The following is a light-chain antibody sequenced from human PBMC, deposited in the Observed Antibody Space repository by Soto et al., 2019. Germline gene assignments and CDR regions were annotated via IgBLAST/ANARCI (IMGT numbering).Light chain of an antibody. Sequence: QSALTQPPSVSGSPGQSVTISCTGTSSDIGYHNRVSWYQQPPGTAPKLMIYEVSTRYSGVPDRFSGSKSGNTASLTISGLPAEDEADYYCSSFASRATLVFGGGTKVTVL. J-gene: IGLJ3*02. V-gene: IGLV2-18*02. CDR2: EVS. CDR3: SSFASRATLV. CDR1: SSDIGYHNR.